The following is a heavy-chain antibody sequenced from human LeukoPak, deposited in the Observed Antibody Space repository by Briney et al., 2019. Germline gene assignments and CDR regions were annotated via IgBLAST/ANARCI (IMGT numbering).Heavy chain of an antibody. J-gene: IGHJ4*02. CDR1: GLTFSSYS. CDR3: ARGASIVVVPAARRGYYFDY. V-gene: IGHV3-21*01. Sequence: GGSLRLSCAASGLTFSSYSMNWVRQAPGKGLEWVSSISSSSSYIYYADSVKGRFTISRDNAKNSLYLQMNSLRAEDTAVYYCARGASIVVVPAARRGYYFDYWGQGTLVTVSS. D-gene: IGHD2-2*01. CDR2: ISSSSSYI.